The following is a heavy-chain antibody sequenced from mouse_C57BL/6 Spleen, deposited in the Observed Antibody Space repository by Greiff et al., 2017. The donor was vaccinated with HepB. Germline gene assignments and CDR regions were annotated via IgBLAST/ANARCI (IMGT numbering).Heavy chain of an antibody. CDR3: AREKSVWLRLDY. V-gene: IGHV5-17*01. D-gene: IGHD2-2*01. CDR2: ISSGSSTI. Sequence: EVKLMESGGGLVKPGGSLKLSCAASGFTFSDYGMHWVRQAPEKGLEWVAYISSGSSTIYYADTVKGRFTISRDNAKNTLFLQMTSLRSEDTAMYYCAREKSVWLRLDYWGQGTTLTVSS. J-gene: IGHJ2*01. CDR1: GFTFSDYG.